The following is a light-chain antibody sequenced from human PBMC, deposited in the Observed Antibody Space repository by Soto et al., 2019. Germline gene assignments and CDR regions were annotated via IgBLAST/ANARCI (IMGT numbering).Light chain of an antibody. Sequence: EIVLTQFPAALSLSPGEGATLSCRASQSVSSNLAWYQQKPGQAPRRLIYGASTRATGIPARFSGSGSGTEFTLTISSLQSEDFAVYYCQQYNNWPPLTFGGGTKVDIK. V-gene: IGKV3-15*01. CDR2: GAS. J-gene: IGKJ4*01. CDR1: QSVSSN. CDR3: QQYNNWPPLT.